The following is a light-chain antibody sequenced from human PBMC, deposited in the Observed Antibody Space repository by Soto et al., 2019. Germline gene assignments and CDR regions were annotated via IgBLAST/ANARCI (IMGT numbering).Light chain of an antibody. CDR2: AAS. CDR1: QSISNH. J-gene: IGKJ1*01. V-gene: IGKV1-39*01. CDR3: QQSYSSPPT. Sequence: DIQMTQSPSSLSASVEATVIITCRASQSISNHLNWYQQKPGKAPKLLIFAASSLQSGVPSRFSGSRSGPDCTLTISSLQPEDFATYYCQQSYSSPPTFGQGTKVDIK.